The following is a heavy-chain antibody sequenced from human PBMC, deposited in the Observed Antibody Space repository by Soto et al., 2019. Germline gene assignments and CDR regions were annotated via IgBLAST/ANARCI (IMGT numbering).Heavy chain of an antibody. CDR1: GFTFSSYE. V-gene: IGHV3-48*03. CDR2: ISSSGSTI. Sequence: EVQLVESGGGLVQPGGSLRLSCAASGFTFSSYEMNWVRQAPGKGLEWVSYISSSGSTIYYADSVKGRFTISRDNAKNSLYLQMNSLRAEDTAVYYCARDGDFWSGYYYYYYYGMDVWGQGTTVTVSS. J-gene: IGHJ6*02. D-gene: IGHD3-3*01. CDR3: ARDGDFWSGYYYYYYYGMDV.